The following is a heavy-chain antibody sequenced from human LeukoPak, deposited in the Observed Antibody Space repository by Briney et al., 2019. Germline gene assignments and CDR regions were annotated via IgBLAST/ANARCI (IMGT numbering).Heavy chain of an antibody. CDR3: ASSGSYALMDY. D-gene: IGHD1-26*01. V-gene: IGHV4-4*07. Sequence: SETLSLTCTVSGGSISSYYWSWIRQPAGKGLEWIGRIYTSGSTNYNPSLKSRVTMSVDTSKNQFSLKLSSVAAADTAVYYCASSGSYALMDYWGQGTLVTVSS. CDR1: GGSISSYY. CDR2: IYTSGST. J-gene: IGHJ4*02.